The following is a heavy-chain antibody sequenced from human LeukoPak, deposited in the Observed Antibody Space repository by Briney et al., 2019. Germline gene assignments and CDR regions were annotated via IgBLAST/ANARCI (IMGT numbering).Heavy chain of an antibody. V-gene: IGHV4-34*01. J-gene: IGHJ4*02. CDR3: ARIGIAATGGKRRGSVAPYYFDY. D-gene: IGHD6-13*01. CDR2: TNHSGST. Sequence: SETLSLTCAVYGGSFSVYYWSWIRQPPGKGLEWVGETNHSGSTTYNPSLKRRVTISVDTSKNQFPLKLKSVTAADTAVYYCARIGIAATGGKRRGSVAPYYFDYWGQGTLVTVSS. CDR1: GGSFSVYY.